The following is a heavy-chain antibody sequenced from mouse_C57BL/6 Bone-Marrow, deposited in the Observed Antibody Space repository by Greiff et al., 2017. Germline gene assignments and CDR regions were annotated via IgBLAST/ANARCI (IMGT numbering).Heavy chain of an antibody. Sequence: EVKVVESGGGLVQPGGSLKLSCAASGFTFSDYYMYWVRQTPEKRLEWVAYISNGGGSTYYPDTVKGRFTISRDNAKNTLYLQMSRLKSEDTAMYYCARPYDYDGYYVDYWGQGTTLTVSS. CDR2: ISNGGGST. J-gene: IGHJ2*01. V-gene: IGHV5-12*01. D-gene: IGHD2-4*01. CDR1: GFTFSDYY. CDR3: ARPYDYDGYYVDY.